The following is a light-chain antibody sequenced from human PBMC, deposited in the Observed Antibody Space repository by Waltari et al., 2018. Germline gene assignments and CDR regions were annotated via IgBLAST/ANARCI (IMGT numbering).Light chain of an antibody. Sequence: PGERATLSCRASEHIGNDYLAWYQQRPGQAPRLLMYGASGRASGISDKFSGSGSGTDFTLTIGRLDPEDFALYYCQQYYSLPWTFGQGTRVDIK. CDR3: QQYYSLPWT. CDR1: EHIGNDY. V-gene: IGKV3-20*01. J-gene: IGKJ1*01. CDR2: GAS.